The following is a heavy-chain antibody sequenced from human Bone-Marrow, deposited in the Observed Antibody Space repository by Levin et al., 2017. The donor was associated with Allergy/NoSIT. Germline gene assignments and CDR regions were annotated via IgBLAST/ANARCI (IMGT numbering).Heavy chain of an antibody. CDR2: IWYDGSNK. CDR1: GFTFSSYG. CDR3: ARDGFQHPMTTDYSEAVYYYYGMDV. V-gene: IGHV3-33*01. D-gene: IGHD4-11*01. Sequence: GESLKISCAASGFTFSSYGMHWVRQAPGKGLEWVAVIWYDGSNKYYADSVKGRFTISRDNSKNTLYLQMNSLRAEDTAVYYCARDGFQHPMTTDYSEAVYYYYGMDVWGQGTTVTVSS. J-gene: IGHJ6*02.